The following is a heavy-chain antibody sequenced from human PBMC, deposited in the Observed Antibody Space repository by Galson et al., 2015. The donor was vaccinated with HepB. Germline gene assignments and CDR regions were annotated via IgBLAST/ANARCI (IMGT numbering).Heavy chain of an antibody. V-gene: IGHV3-23*01. Sequence: LRLSCAASGFPFSSYAMSWVRQAPGKGLAWVSTISGAGTASYAYSVKGRFTISRDNSKNTLDLQMDSLRVEDTALYFCFRVPRYYADYSSGVGDCWGQGTLLTVFS. CDR3: FRVPRYYADYSSGVGDC. CDR2: ISGAGTA. J-gene: IGHJ4*02. D-gene: IGHD4-17*01. CDR1: GFPFSSYA.